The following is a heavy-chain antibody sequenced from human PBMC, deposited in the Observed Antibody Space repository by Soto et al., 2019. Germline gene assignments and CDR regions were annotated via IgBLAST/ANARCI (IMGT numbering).Heavy chain of an antibody. J-gene: IGHJ6*02. CDR2: FIPIFGTA. CDR1: GGTFSSYA. Sequence: GASVKVSCKASGGTFSSYAISWVRQAPGQGLEWMGVFIPIFGTANYAQKFQGRVTITADESTSTAYMELSSLRSEDTAVYYCASGLMVYAIGDYYYGMDVWGQGTTVTVSS. CDR3: ASGLMVYAIGDYYYGMDV. V-gene: IGHV1-69*13. D-gene: IGHD2-8*01.